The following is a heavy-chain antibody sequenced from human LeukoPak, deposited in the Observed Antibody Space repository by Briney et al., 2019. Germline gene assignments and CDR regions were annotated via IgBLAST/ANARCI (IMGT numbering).Heavy chain of an antibody. V-gene: IGHV3-74*01. Sequence: PGGSLRLSCAASGFSFSTYVMHWVRQAPGKGLVWVSRISHDGTITTYADSVKGRFTISRDNAKNTLYLQMNSLRVEDTAVYYCARDRDWLISDWGQGTLVTLSA. J-gene: IGHJ4*02. CDR1: GFSFSTYV. CDR3: ARDRDWLISD. D-gene: IGHD2-21*02. CDR2: ISHDGTIT.